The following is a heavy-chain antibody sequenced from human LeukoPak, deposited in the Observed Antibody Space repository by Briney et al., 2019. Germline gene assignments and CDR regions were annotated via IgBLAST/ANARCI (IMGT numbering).Heavy chain of an antibody. D-gene: IGHD1-20*01. CDR1: GFTFSSYE. V-gene: IGHV3-48*03. CDR3: ARCGYNWNDASGMV. CDR2: ISSSGSTI. Sequence: RAGGSLRLSCAASGFTFSSYEMNWVRQAPGKGLEWVSYISSSGSTIYYADSVKGRFTISRDNAKNSLYLQMNSLRAEDTAVYYCARCGYNWNDASGMVWGQGTLVTVSS. J-gene: IGHJ4*02.